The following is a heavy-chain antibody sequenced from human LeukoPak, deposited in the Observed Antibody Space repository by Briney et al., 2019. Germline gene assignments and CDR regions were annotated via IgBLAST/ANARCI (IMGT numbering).Heavy chain of an antibody. J-gene: IGHJ3*02. CDR3: ARYQYPLGVNDAFDI. D-gene: IGHD2-2*01. CDR1: GGSISSYY. V-gene: IGHV4-4*07. Sequence: SETLSLTCTVSGGSISSYYWSWIRQPAGQGLEWIGRIYTSGSTNYNPSLKSRITMSVDTSKNQVSLKVSSVTAADTAVYYCARYQYPLGVNDAFDIWGQGTMVTVSS. CDR2: IYTSGST.